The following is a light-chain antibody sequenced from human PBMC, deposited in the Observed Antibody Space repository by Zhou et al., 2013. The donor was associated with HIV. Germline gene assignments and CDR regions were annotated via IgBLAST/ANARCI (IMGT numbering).Light chain of an antibody. CDR3: LQHNSYPWT. CDR1: QKISTY. V-gene: IGKV1-17*01. CDR2: GAS. Sequence: IQMTQSPSDLSASVGDRVTITCRASQKISTYVNWYQQRPGEALKLLIYGASSLQSGVPPRFSGSGSGTEFTLTISSVQPEDFATYYCLQHNSYPWTFGQGTKVEIK. J-gene: IGKJ1*01.